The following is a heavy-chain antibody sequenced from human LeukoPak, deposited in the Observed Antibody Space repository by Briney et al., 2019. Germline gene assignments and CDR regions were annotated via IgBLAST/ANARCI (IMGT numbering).Heavy chain of an antibody. CDR1: GFTFSGHA. D-gene: IGHD2-2*01. Sequence: GRSLRLSCAASGFTFSGHAMHWACQTPGKGLEWVAVISYDGRNEYYADSVKGRFTISRDNSKNTLFLQMNSLRAEDTALYYCARQDCSPSCYLAYWGQGTLVTVSS. CDR2: ISYDGRNE. J-gene: IGHJ4*02. V-gene: IGHV3-30*04. CDR3: ARQDCSPSCYLAY.